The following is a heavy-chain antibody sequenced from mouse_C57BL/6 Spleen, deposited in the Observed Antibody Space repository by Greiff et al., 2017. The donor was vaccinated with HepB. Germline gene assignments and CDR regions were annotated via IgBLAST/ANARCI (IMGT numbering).Heavy chain of an antibody. CDR1: GYTFTSYW. CDR2: IHPNSGST. J-gene: IGHJ4*01. D-gene: IGHD2-3*01. Sequence: QVQLQQPGAELVKPGASVKLSCKASGYTFTSYWMHWVKQRPGQGLEWIGMIHPNSGSTNYNEKFKSKATLTVDKSSSTAYMQRSSLTSEDSAVYYCARGDGYYRNAMDYWGQGTSVTVSS. CDR3: ARGDGYYRNAMDY. V-gene: IGHV1-64*01.